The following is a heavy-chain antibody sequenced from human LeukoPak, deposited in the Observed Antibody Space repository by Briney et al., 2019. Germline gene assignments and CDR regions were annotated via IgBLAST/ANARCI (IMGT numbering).Heavy chain of an antibody. V-gene: IGHV3-66*01. J-gene: IGHJ4*02. CDR2: IYTGGTT. D-gene: IGHD6-6*01. Sequence: PGGSLRLSCAASGFTVSSNHMNWVRQAPGKGLEWVSIIYTGGTTHYADSLKGRFTISRDDSQSTLDLQMNSLRAEDTAVYYCARDSSSHYFDYWGQGTLVTVSS. CDR1: GFTVSSNH. CDR3: ARDSSSHYFDY.